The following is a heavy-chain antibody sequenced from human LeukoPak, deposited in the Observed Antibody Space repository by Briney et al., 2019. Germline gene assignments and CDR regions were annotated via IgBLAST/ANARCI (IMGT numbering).Heavy chain of an antibody. CDR2: ISGNSDVT. J-gene: IGHJ4*02. CDR3: VEWAGFGHY. Sequence: GGSLRLSCAASGFSVSNNRMSWVRQAPGKGLEWVSGISGNSDVTWYADSVKGRLTLSKDNSKNTPHLQMSILRAEDWALYNCVEWAGFGHYWGEGSLVTVSS. CDR1: GFSVSNNR. V-gene: IGHV3-23*01. D-gene: IGHD3-10*01.